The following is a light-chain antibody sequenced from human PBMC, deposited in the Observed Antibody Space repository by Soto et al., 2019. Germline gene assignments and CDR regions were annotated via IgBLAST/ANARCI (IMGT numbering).Light chain of an antibody. V-gene: IGKV1-5*03. CDR1: QSISSW. J-gene: IGKJ1*01. CDR2: KAS. Sequence: DIQMTQSPSTLSASVGDRVTITCRASQSISSWLAWYQQKPGKAPKLLIYKASTLESGVPSRFSGCGSGTEFTLTISRLQPDDFATYYCQQYNSYSTFGQGTKVEI. CDR3: QQYNSYST.